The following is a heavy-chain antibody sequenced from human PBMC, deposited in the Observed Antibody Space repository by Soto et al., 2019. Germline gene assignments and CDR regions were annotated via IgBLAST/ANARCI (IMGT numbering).Heavy chain of an antibody. CDR1: GFTFSSYG. D-gene: IGHD5-18*01. Sequence: QVQVVESGGGVVQPGRSLRLSCVATGFTFSSYGMLWVRQAPGKGLEWVALISHDGSNKYYGDSLKGRFTISRDNSKNTLYLQMNSLRAEDTAGYYCVGVCSFGDYWGQGTLVTVSS. CDR3: VGVCSFGDY. J-gene: IGHJ4*02. V-gene: IGHV3-30*03. CDR2: ISHDGSNK.